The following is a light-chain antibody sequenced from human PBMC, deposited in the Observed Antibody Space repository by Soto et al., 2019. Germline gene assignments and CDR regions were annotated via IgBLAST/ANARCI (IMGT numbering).Light chain of an antibody. V-gene: IGKV3-20*01. CDR3: EHYGSSPRT. J-gene: IGKJ5*01. CDR1: QSVSSIY. Sequence: EIVLTQSPGTLSLSPGERATLSCRASQSVSSIYFAWYQQRRGQAPRLLIYGVSSRATGIPDRFSGSGSGTDFTLTISRLEPEDSAVYYCEHYGSSPRTFGQGTRLEIK. CDR2: GVS.